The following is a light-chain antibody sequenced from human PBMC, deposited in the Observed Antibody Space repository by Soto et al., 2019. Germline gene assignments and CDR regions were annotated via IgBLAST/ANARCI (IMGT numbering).Light chain of an antibody. CDR3: QYYSDFST. V-gene: IGKV1-5*01. J-gene: IGKJ1*01. CDR2: DAS. CDR1: QSIDNW. Sequence: DLQMTQSPSALSASVGERVTITCRASQSIDNWLAWYQQKPGKAPKLLIYDASSLLSGVPSRFSGSGSGTEFTLTISSLQPDDFATYYCQYYSDFSTFGQGTKVESK.